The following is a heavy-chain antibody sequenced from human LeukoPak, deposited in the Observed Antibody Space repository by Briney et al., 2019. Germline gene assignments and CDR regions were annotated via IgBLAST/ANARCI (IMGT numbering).Heavy chain of an antibody. CDR2: MNPNSGNT. CDR3: AKDSSLEYCSSTSCPPWFDP. V-gene: IGHV1-8*01. Sequence: ASVKVSCKASGYTFTSYDINWVRQATGQGLEWMGWMNPNSGNTGYAQKFQGRVTMTRNTSISTAYMELSSLRAEDTAVYYCAKDSSLEYCSSTSCPPWFDPWGQGTLVTVSS. CDR1: GYTFTSYD. D-gene: IGHD2-2*01. J-gene: IGHJ5*02.